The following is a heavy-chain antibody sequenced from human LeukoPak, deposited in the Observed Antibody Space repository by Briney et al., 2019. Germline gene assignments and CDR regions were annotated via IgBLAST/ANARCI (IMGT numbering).Heavy chain of an antibody. V-gene: IGHV1-46*03. D-gene: IGHD3-10*01. Sequence: ASVKVSCKASGYTFTNYYMHWVRQAPGQGLEWMGFINPIGGSTSYAQKFQGRVTMTRDTSTSTVYMELNSLRTENTAEHYCARNDASGLDYWGQGTLVTVSS. J-gene: IGHJ4*02. CDR3: ARNDASGLDY. CDR1: GYTFTNYY. CDR2: INPIGGST.